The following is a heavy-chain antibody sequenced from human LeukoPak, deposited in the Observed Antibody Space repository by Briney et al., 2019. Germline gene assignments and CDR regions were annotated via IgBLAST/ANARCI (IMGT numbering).Heavy chain of an antibody. Sequence: GGSLRLSCAASGFTFSSYSMNWVRQAPGKGLEWVSYISSSSSTIYYADSVKGRFTISRDNAKNSLYLQMNSLRAEDTAVYYCVREVLREGMDVWGQGTTVTVSS. V-gene: IGHV3-48*01. CDR3: VREVLREGMDV. J-gene: IGHJ6*02. CDR1: GFTFSSYS. CDR2: ISSSSSTI. D-gene: IGHD2-8*01.